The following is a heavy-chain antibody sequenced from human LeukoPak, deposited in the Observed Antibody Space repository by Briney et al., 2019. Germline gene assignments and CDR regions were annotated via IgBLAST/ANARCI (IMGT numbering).Heavy chain of an antibody. J-gene: IGHJ6*03. Sequence: ASVKVSCKGSGYTFTSYDINWVRQATGQGLEWMGWMNPNSGNTGYAQKFQGRVTITRNTSISTAYMELSSLRSEDTAVYYCARGVLPYYYYYYMDVWGKGTTVTVSS. CDR3: ARGVLPYYYYYYMDV. CDR1: GYTFTSYD. D-gene: IGHD2/OR15-2a*01. CDR2: MNPNSGNT. V-gene: IGHV1-8*03.